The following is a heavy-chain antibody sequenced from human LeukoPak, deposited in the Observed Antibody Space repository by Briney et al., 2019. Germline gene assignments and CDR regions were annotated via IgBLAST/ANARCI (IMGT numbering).Heavy chain of an antibody. CDR3: ASRRFPYYFDY. Sequence: SETLSLTCAVSGGSISSGGYSWSWIRQPPGKGLEWIGYIYHSGSTYYNPSLKSRVTISVDRSKNQFSLKLSSVTAADTAVYYCASRRFPYYFDYWGQGTLVTVSS. CDR2: IYHSGST. J-gene: IGHJ4*02. CDR1: GGSISSGGYS. V-gene: IGHV4-30-2*01. D-gene: IGHD2-21*01.